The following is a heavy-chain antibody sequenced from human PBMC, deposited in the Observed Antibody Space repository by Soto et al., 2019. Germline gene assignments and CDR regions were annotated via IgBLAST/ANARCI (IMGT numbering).Heavy chain of an antibody. CDR3: VSPSYCSGSGFYTADH. D-gene: IGHD2-15*01. V-gene: IGHV3-72*01. J-gene: IGHJ4*02. Sequence: DVQLVESGGGLVQPGGSLRLSCVISGFTLSDHYIDWVRQAPGTGLEWVGRTRNKARSYTTDYAASVKGRFTISRDDSKNSVYLQMNGLKCVDTAVYYWVSPSYCSGSGFYTADHWGQGTLFTVSS. CDR1: GFTLSDHY. CDR2: TRNKARSYTT.